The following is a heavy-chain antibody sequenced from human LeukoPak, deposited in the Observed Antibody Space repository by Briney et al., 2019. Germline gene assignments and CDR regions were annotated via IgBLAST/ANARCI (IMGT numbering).Heavy chain of an antibody. Sequence: PGGSLRLSCGASGFTFSNYGMHWIRQAPGKGLEWVAVISHAGGNEYYADSVKGRFTISRGNSKNTLYLQTNSLRAEDTAVYYCAKDRGDASYYCDYWGRGTLVTVSS. CDR2: ISHAGGNE. CDR1: GFTFSNYG. J-gene: IGHJ4*02. V-gene: IGHV3-30*18. D-gene: IGHD2-21*02. CDR3: AKDRGDASYYCDY.